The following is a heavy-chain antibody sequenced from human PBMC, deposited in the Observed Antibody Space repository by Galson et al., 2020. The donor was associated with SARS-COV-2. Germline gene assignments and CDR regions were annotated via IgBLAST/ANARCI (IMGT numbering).Heavy chain of an antibody. D-gene: IGHD6-13*01. CDR1: GFTFSSYG. J-gene: IGHJ4*02. CDR2: IWYDGSNN. Sequence: TGGSLRLSCAASGFTFSSYGMHWVRQAPGKGLEWVAVIWYDGSNNYYADSVKGRFTISRDNSKNTLYLQMNSLRAEDTAVYYCARDRGSSWAPSVYWGQGTLVTVSS. CDR3: ARDRGSSWAPSVY. V-gene: IGHV3-33*01.